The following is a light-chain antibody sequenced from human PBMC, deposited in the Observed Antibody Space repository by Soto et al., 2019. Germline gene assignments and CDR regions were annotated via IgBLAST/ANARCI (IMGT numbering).Light chain of an antibody. J-gene: IGKJ5*01. CDR3: QQYDYLPIT. Sequence: DIQMTQSPSSLSASVVDSVTITCQASQDISNYLNWYQQKPGKAPKLLIYDASNLDIGVPSRFSGSGSGTHFTFTISSLQPEDFATYYCQQYDYLPITFGQGTRLEI. CDR1: QDISNY. CDR2: DAS. V-gene: IGKV1-33*01.